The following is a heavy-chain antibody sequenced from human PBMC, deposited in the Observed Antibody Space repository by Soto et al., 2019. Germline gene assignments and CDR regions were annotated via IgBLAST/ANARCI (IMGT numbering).Heavy chain of an antibody. CDR1: TYNFDRHV. CDR2: INVANGNT. D-gene: IGHD3-3*01. Sequence: QVHFVQSGAEMKRPGASVKLSCKASTYNFDRHVIHRLRQAPGQTVERVGWINVANGNTRYSLKLQGSDTITRDTSASTAYVELTSLRSEDTAVYYCTRSLNGNSPFALWGQGTLVTVSS. V-gene: IGHV1-3*01. CDR3: TRSLNGNSPFAL. J-gene: IGHJ4*02.